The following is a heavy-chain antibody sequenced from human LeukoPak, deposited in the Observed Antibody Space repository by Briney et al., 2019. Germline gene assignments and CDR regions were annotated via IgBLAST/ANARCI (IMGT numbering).Heavy chain of an antibody. J-gene: IGHJ4*02. CDR2: ISYDGSNK. CDR3: AKDRSGYGDY. V-gene: IGHV3-30*18. D-gene: IGHD3-10*01. CDR1: GFTFSSYG. Sequence: GGSLRLSCAASGFTFSSYGMHWVRKAPGKGLEWVAVISYDGSNKYYADSVKGRFTISRDNSKNTLYLQMNSLRAEDTAVYYCAKDRSGYGDYWGQGTLVTVS.